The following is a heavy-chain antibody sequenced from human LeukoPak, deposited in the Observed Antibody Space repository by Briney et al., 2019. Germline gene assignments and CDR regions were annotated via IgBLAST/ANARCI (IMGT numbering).Heavy chain of an antibody. J-gene: IGHJ6*02. Sequence: GGSLRLSCAASGFTFSSYGMHWVRQAPGKGLEWVAVISYDGSNKYYADSVKGRFTISRDNSKNTLYLQMNSLRAEDTAVYYCAKDGPGLPYVYYYYYGMDVWGQGTTVTVSS. D-gene: IGHD3-16*01. CDR1: GFTFSSYG. CDR3: AKDGPGLPYVYYYYYGMDV. V-gene: IGHV3-30*18. CDR2: ISYDGSNK.